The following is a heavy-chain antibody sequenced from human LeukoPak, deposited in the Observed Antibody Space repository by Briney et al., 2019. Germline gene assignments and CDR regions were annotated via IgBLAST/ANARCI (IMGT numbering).Heavy chain of an antibody. CDR2: ISWNSGSI. D-gene: IGHD6-19*01. V-gene: IGHV3-9*01. CDR3: AKDMGKRVAVAGPEFDY. CDR1: GFTFDDYA. J-gene: IGHJ4*02. Sequence: GGSLRLSCAASGFTFDDYAMHWVRQAPGKSLEWVSGISWNSGSIGYADSEKGRFTISRDNAKNSLYLQMNSLRAEDTALYYCAKDMGKRVAVAGPEFDYWGQGTLVTVSS.